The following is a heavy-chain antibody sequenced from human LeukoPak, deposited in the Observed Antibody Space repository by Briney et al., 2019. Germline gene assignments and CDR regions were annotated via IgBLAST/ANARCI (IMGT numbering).Heavy chain of an antibody. CDR3: ARGGTKAGVRGSRYFDY. V-gene: IGHV4-34*01. D-gene: IGHD3-10*01. Sequence: SETLSLTCAVYGGSFSGYYWSWIRQAPGKGLEWIGEINHSGSTNYNPSLKSRVTISVDTSKNQFSLKLSSVTAADTAVYYCARGGTKAGVRGSRYFDYWGQGTLVTVSS. J-gene: IGHJ4*02. CDR2: INHSGST. CDR1: GGSFSGYY.